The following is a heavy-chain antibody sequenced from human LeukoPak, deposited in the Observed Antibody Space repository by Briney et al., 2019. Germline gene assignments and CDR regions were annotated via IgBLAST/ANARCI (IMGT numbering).Heavy chain of an antibody. CDR3: AKEKMTTTSFDY. CDR2: ISGSGGST. D-gene: IGHD5-24*01. V-gene: IGHV3-23*01. Sequence: GGSLRLSCAASGFTFSTYAMSWVRQAPGKGLKWVSLISGSGGSTYYADSVKGRFTISRDNSKNTLYLQMHSLRAEDTAVYYCAKEKMTTTSFDYWGQGTLVTVSS. J-gene: IGHJ4*02. CDR1: GFTFSTYA.